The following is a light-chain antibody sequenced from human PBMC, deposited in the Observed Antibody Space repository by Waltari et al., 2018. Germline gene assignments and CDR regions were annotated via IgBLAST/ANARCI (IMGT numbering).Light chain of an antibody. CDR1: SFNIGSNS. CDR3: AASDDSLSGWV. J-gene: IGLJ2*01. Sequence: QSVLTQPPSASEAARKSVTISCSGSSFNIGSNSVSWYQQLTGTAPQLLFYYNDHRAYGVSNRVSGSNSGTSGALSISGLQTEDEADYYCAASDDSLSGWVFGGGTRLTVL. CDR2: YND. V-gene: IGLV1-47*02.